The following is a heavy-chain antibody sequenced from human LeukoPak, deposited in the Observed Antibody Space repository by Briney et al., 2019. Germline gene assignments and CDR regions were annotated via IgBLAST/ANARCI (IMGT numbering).Heavy chain of an antibody. CDR3: AKDTSIGRYCTNGVCSPFDY. D-gene: IGHD2-8*01. V-gene: IGHV3-23*01. Sequence: PGGSLRLSCVASGFSFSSYAMSWVRQSPGKGLEWVSAFSGGAPRTYYVDSVKGRFTISRDNSKNTLYLQMNSLRVEDTAVYYCAKDTSIGRYCTNGVCSPFDYWGQGTLVTVSS. J-gene: IGHJ4*02. CDR2: FSGGAPRT. CDR1: GFSFSSYA.